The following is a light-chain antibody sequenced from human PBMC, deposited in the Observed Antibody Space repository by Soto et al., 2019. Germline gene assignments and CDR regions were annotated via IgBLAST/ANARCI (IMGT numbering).Light chain of an antibody. CDR3: PQYRSSPPEFT. CDR2: GAS. J-gene: IGKJ3*01. V-gene: IGKV3-20*01. Sequence: EIVLTQSPGTLSLSAGERATLSCRASQTISSNYLAWYQQKPGQAPRLLIFGASYRATGIPDRFSGSGSGTDFTLTISRLEPEDFAVYYCPQYRSSPPEFTFGPGTKVDIK. CDR1: QTISSNY.